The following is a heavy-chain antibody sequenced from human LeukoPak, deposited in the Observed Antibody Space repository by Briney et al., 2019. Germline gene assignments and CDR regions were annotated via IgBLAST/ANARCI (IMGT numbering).Heavy chain of an antibody. Sequence: SETLSLTCDVSGGSIRSYYWGWVRQPAGKGLEWVGRIHTIGTTNFNPSLKSRLTMSVDTSKNQFSLKLTSVTAADTAVYFCARQGYTASYYFLDFWSQGTLVTVSS. J-gene: IGHJ4*02. V-gene: IGHV4-4*07. CDR1: GGSIRSYY. CDR2: IHTIGTT. D-gene: IGHD1-26*01. CDR3: ARQGYTASYYFLDF.